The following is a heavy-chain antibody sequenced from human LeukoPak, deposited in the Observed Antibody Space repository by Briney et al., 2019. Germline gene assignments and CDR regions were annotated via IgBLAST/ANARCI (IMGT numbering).Heavy chain of an antibody. V-gene: IGHV4-39*01. CDR1: GGSISSYY. Sequence: SETLSLTCTVSGGSISSYYWGWIRQPPGKGLEWIGSIYYSGSTYYNPSLKSRVTISVDTSKNQFSLKLSSVTAADTAVYYCARHEVTTGPHWFDPWGQGTLVTVSS. J-gene: IGHJ5*02. CDR3: ARHEVTTGPHWFDP. D-gene: IGHD4-17*01. CDR2: IYYSGST.